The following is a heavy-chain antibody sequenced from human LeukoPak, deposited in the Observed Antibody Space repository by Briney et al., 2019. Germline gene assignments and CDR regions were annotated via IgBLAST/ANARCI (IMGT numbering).Heavy chain of an antibody. Sequence: GASVKVSCKASGYTFTSYDINWVRQATGQGLEWMGWMSPNSGNTGYAQKFQGRVTMTRNTSISTAYMELSSLRSEDTAVYYCASGFVVATLISDAFDIWGQGTMVTVSS. V-gene: IGHV1-8*01. CDR1: GYTFTSYD. CDR2: MSPNSGNT. CDR3: ASGFVVATLISDAFDI. J-gene: IGHJ3*02. D-gene: IGHD5-12*01.